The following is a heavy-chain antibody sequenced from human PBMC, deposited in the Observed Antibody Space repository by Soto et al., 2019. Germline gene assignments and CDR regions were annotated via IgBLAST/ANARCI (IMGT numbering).Heavy chain of an antibody. CDR3: ATGDWTTVSVLPYFDY. V-gene: IGHV1-24*01. D-gene: IGHD4-17*01. CDR2: FDPEDGET. Sequence: ASVKVSCKVSGYTLTELFMHWVRQAPGKGLEWMGGFDPEDGETIYAQKFQGRVTMTEDTSTDTAYMELSSLRSEDTAVYYCATGDWTTVSVLPYFDYWGQGTLVTVSS. J-gene: IGHJ4*02. CDR1: GYTLTELF.